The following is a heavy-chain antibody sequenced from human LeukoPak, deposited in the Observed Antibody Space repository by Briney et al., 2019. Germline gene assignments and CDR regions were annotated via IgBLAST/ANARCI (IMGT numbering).Heavy chain of an antibody. J-gene: IGHJ4*02. CDR2: ISWNSGSI. CDR1: GFTFDDYA. D-gene: IGHD4-17*01. CDR3: AKGTDGDYGYYFDY. V-gene: IGHV3-9*01. Sequence: SGGSLRPSCAASGFTFDDYAMHWVRQAPGKGLEWVSGISWNSGSIGYADSVKGRFTISRDNAKNSLYLQMNSLRAEDTALYYCAKGTDGDYGYYFDYWGQGTLVTVSS.